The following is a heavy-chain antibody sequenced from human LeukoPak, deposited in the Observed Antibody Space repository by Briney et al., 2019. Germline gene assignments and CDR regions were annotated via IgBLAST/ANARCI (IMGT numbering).Heavy chain of an antibody. CDR2: IYYSGST. Sequence: SETLSLTCTVSGGSISSYYWSWIRQPPGKGLEWIGYIYYSGSTNYNPSLKSRVTISVDTSKNRFSLKLSSVTAADTAVYYCARHDIRPAGSPEGYYGMDVWGQGTTVTVSS. V-gene: IGHV4-59*08. J-gene: IGHJ6*02. D-gene: IGHD3-10*01. CDR3: ARHDIRPAGSPEGYYGMDV. CDR1: GGSISSYY.